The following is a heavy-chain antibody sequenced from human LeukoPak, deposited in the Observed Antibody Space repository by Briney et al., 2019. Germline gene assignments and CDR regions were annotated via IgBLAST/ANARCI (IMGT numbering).Heavy chain of an antibody. D-gene: IGHD1-14*01. CDR1: GYTFTSYY. CDR3: ARDMSDRYYFDY. Sequence: GASVKVSCKASGYTFTSYYMHWVRQAPGQGLEWMGIINPSGGRTSYAQKFQGRVTMTSDTSTSTVYMELSSLRSEDTAVYYCARDMSDRYYFDYWGQGTLVTVSS. CDR2: INPSGGRT. J-gene: IGHJ4*02. V-gene: IGHV1-46*01.